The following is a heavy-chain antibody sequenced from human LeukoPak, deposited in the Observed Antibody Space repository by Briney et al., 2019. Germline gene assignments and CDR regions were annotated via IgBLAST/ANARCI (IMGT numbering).Heavy chain of an antibody. CDR1: GGSITNPNW. V-gene: IGHV4-4*02. J-gene: IGHJ4*02. Sequence: SGTLSLTCVVSGGSITNPNWWSWLRQPPGKGLEWIGEIYHSGSTNSNLSLESRVTISVDKSKNQFSLKLTSVTAADTAVYYCARAMKYYDSLTFDYWGQGTLVTVSS. CDR3: ARAMKYYDSLTFDY. D-gene: IGHD3-9*01. CDR2: IYHSGST.